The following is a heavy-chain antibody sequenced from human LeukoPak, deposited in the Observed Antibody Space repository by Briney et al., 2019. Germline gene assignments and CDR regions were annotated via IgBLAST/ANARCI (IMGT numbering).Heavy chain of an antibody. Sequence: GRSLRLSCAASGFTFSSYVMHWVRQAPGRGLEWVAIISYDGSNEYYADSVKGRFTVSRDNAKNSLYLQMNSLRVEDTAVYYCTRDPRNLDYWGQGTLVTVSS. CDR3: TRDPRNLDY. D-gene: IGHD1-14*01. CDR2: ISYDGSNE. J-gene: IGHJ4*02. CDR1: GFTFSSYV. V-gene: IGHV3-30*04.